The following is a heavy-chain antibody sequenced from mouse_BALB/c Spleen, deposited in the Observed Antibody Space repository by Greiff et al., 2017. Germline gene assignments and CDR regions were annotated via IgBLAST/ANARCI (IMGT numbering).Heavy chain of an antibody. CDR3: ASGEPTPYFDY. Sequence: EVQGVESGGGLVQPGGSLKLSCAASGFTFSSYGMSWVRQTPDKRLELVATINSNGGSTYYPDSVKGRFTISRDNAKNTLYLQMSSLKSEDTAMYYCASGEPTPYFDYWGQGTTRTVST. J-gene: IGHJ2*01. CDR2: INSNGGST. CDR1: GFTFSSYG. V-gene: IGHV5-6-3*01.